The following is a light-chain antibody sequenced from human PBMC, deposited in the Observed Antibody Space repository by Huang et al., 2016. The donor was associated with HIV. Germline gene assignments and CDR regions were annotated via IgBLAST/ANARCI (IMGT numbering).Light chain of an antibody. Sequence: EIVLTQSPGTLSLSPGERATLSCRASQSINSNYLAWYQQKPGQAPRLLIYGTSTRATGIPDRFSGSGSGTDFTLTITGLEPDEFAVYYCQQFGSSPWTFGQGTKVDIK. CDR2: GTS. CDR3: QQFGSSPWT. J-gene: IGKJ1*01. CDR1: QSINSNY. V-gene: IGKV3-20*01.